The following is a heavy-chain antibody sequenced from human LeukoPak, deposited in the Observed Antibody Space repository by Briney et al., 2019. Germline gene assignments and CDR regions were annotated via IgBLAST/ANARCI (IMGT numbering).Heavy chain of an antibody. CDR1: GFTFSSYG. D-gene: IGHD1-26*01. V-gene: IGHV3-30*18. CDR2: ISYDGSNK. Sequence: GGSLRLSCAASGFTFSSYGMHCVRHAPGKGLEWVAVISYDGSNKYYADSVKGRFTISRDNSKNTLYLQMNSLRAEDTAVYYCAKEWGAGSDAFDIWGQGTMVTASS. CDR3: AKEWGAGSDAFDI. J-gene: IGHJ3*02.